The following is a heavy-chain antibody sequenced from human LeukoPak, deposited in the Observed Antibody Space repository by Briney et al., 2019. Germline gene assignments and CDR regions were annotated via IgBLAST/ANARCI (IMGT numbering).Heavy chain of an antibody. J-gene: IGHJ1*01. V-gene: IGHV3-48*03. CDR1: GFTFSSYE. D-gene: IGHD3-22*01. CDR3: ARGGYYDSSGYYYVGYFHH. CDR2: ISFSGSTI. Sequence: GGSLRLSCAASGFTFSSYEMNWVRQAPGKGLEWVSYISFSGSTIYYSDSVKGRFTISRDNAKNSLYVQMNSLRAEDTAVYYCARGGYYDSSGYYYVGYFHHWGQGTLVTVSS.